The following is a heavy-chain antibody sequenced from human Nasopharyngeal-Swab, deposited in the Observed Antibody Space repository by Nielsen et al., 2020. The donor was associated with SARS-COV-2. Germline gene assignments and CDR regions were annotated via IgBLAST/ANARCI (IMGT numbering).Heavy chain of an antibody. CDR2: INHSGST. Sequence: SETLSLTCAVYGGSFSGYYWSWIRQPPGKGLEWIGEINHSGSTNYNPSLKSRVTISVDTSKNQFSLKLTSVTAADTAVYYCARMSMYYYGSGSYTLDYWGQGTLATVSS. J-gene: IGHJ4*02. D-gene: IGHD3-10*01. CDR3: ARMSMYYYGSGSYTLDY. V-gene: IGHV4-34*01. CDR1: GGSFSGYY.